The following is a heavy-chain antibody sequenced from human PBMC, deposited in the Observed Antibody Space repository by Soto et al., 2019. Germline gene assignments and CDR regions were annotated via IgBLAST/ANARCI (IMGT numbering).Heavy chain of an antibody. CDR1: CLSIDSITYS. J-gene: IGHJ6*02. D-gene: IGHD3-10*01. CDR3: ARRGITMVRGSMGYYYGMDV. V-gene: IGHV4-39*01. CDR2: IYYSGST. Sequence: SVTLSLSRTIHCLSIDSITYSWGWVCEAPGEGLEWIGSIYYSGSTYYNPSLKSRVTISVDTSKNQFSLKLSSVTAADTAVYYCARRGITMVRGSMGYYYGMDVWGQGTTVS.